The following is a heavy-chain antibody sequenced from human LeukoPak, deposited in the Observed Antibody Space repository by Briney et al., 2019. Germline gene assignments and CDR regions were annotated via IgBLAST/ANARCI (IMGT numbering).Heavy chain of an antibody. D-gene: IGHD3-10*01. CDR1: GGTFSSYA. V-gene: IGHV1-69*13. CDR2: IIPIFGTA. CDR3: ARGEMVRGVIEYYYYGMDV. Sequence: SVKVSCKASGGTFSSYAISWVRQAPGQGLEWMGGIIPIFGTANYAQKFQGRVTITADESTSTAYMELSSLRSEDTAVHYCARGEMVRGVIEYYYYGMDVWGKGTTVTVSS. J-gene: IGHJ6*04.